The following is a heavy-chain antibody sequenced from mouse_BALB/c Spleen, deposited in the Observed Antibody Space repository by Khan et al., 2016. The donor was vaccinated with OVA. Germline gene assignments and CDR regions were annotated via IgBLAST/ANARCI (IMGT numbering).Heavy chain of an antibody. CDR2: ISDDGSYT. V-gene: IGHV5-4*02. Sequence: EVELVESGGGLVKPGGSLKLSCAASGFTFSDYYMYWVRQTPEKRLEWVATISDDGSYTYYPDSVKGRFTISRDNAKNNLYLQMRSLKSEDTAMYYCARGENWSFDYWGQGTTLTVSS. D-gene: IGHD4-1*01. CDR1: GFTFSDYY. CDR3: ARGENWSFDY. J-gene: IGHJ2*01.